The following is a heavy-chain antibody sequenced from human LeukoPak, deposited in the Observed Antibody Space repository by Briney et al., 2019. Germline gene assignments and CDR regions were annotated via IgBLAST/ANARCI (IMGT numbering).Heavy chain of an antibody. CDR3: ARATYYGSGSLYYYLGY. CDR2: INPNSGGA. CDR1: GSASTGYY. Sequence: ASVKVSFKASGSASTGYYMHWVRQAHGQGLEWLGRINPNSGGANYAQKFQRSVTITRDTYISTYYMEMSRLRSDDTAVYYCARATYYGSGSLYYYLGYWGQGTLVTVSS. V-gene: IGHV1-2*06. J-gene: IGHJ4*02. D-gene: IGHD3-10*01.